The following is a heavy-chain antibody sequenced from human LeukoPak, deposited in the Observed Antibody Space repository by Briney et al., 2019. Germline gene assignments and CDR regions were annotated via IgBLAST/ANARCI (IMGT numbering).Heavy chain of an antibody. CDR3: AKGLVGATLNNWFDP. J-gene: IGHJ5*02. CDR2: IAGSDSRE. CDR1: GFTFSSYA. V-gene: IGHV3-23*01. Sequence: PGGSLRLSCAASGFTFSSYAMTWVRQAPGKGLEWVSAIAGSDSREYYADSVKGRFTLSRDNSRGTLYLQMNSLRAEDTAVYYCAKGLVGATLNNWFDPWGQGTLVTVSS. D-gene: IGHD1-26*01.